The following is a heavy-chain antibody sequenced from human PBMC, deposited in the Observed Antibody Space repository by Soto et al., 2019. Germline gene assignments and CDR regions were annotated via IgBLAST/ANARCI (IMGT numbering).Heavy chain of an antibody. Sequence: ASVKVSCKASGGTFSSYAISWVRQAPGQGLEWMGGIIPIFGTANYAQKFQGRVTMTRNTSISTAYMELSSLRSEDTAVYYCARGGYSYGPTTVNDYWGQGTLVTVSS. CDR1: GGTFSSYA. V-gene: IGHV1-69*05. CDR2: IIPIFGTA. J-gene: IGHJ4*02. CDR3: ARGGYSYGPTTVNDY. D-gene: IGHD5-18*01.